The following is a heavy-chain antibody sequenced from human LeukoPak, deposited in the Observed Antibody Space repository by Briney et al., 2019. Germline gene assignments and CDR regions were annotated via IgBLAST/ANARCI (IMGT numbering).Heavy chain of an antibody. V-gene: IGHV4-34*01. CDR3: ARDQAYYYGSGRRKFDY. D-gene: IGHD3-10*01. CDR1: GGSFSGYY. CDR2: INHSGST. J-gene: IGHJ4*02. Sequence: SETLSLTCAVYGGSFSGYYWSWIRQPPGKGLEWFGEINHSGSTNYNPSLKSRVTISVDTSKNQFSLKLSSVTAADTAVYYCARDQAYYYGSGRRKFDYWGQGTLVTVSS.